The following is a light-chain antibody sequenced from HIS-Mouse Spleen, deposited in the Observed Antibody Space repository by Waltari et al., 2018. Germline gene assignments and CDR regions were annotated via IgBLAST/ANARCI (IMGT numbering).Light chain of an antibody. Sequence: DIVMTHSPDSLAVSLGERATINLKSSQSVLYSSNNKNYLAWYQQKPGQPPKLLIYWASTRESGVPDRFSGSGSGTDFTLTISSLQAEDVAVYYCQQYYSTPLTFGGGTKVEIK. CDR3: QQYYSTPLT. J-gene: IGKJ4*01. CDR2: WAS. CDR1: QSVLYSSNNKNY. V-gene: IGKV4-1*01.